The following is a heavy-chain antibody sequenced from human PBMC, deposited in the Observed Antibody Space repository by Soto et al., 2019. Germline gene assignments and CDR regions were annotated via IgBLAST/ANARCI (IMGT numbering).Heavy chain of an antibody. Sequence: PGGSLRLSCAASGFIFNDHAMHWVRQAPGKGLEWVSGIRWSSKGIGYADSVKGRFTISRDNAKTSLYLQMTSLRAEDTALYYCVRDIGSAAADTYPYYGLDVWGQGTTVTVSS. CDR3: VRDIGSAAADTYPYYGLDV. CDR1: GFIFNDHA. J-gene: IGHJ6*02. V-gene: IGHV3-9*01. D-gene: IGHD6-13*01. CDR2: IRWSSKGI.